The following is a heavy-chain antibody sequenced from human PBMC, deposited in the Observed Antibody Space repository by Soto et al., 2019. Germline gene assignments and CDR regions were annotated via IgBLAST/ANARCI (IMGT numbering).Heavy chain of an antibody. V-gene: IGHV4-34*01. J-gene: IGHJ5*02. CDR1: GGSFSGYY. D-gene: IGHD3-16*01. CDR2: INHSGST. Sequence: SETLSLTCAVYGGSFSGYYWSWIRQPPGKGLEWIGEINHSGSTNYNPSLKSRVTISVDTSKNQFSLKLSSVAAADTAIYYCARHGEYVYSIDWFDPWGQGTRVTVSS. CDR3: ARHGEYVYSIDWFDP.